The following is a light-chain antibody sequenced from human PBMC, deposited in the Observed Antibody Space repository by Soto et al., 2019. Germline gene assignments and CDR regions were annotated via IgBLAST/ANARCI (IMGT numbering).Light chain of an antibody. CDR3: QQYDTSPT. Sequence: DIVLPQSPGTLSLSPGARSTLSCTASHSLSSKSLVWYQQKSGQPPRVLIYDASSRATGIPDRFSGSGSGTDFTLTISRLEPEDSAVYFCQQYDTSPTFGQGTKVDIK. V-gene: IGKV3-20*01. J-gene: IGKJ1*01. CDR1: HSLSSKS. CDR2: DAS.